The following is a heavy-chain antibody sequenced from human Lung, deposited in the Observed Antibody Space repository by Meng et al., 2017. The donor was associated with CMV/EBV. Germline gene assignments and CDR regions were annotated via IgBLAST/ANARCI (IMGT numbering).Heavy chain of an antibody. J-gene: IGHJ1*01. Sequence: QLRGSAPSAGTPAAPLSLTSAVSGDSITNHNWWAWGRQPPGKGLEWIGEIPHRGSSAYNPSLKSRVSMSIDKSKNQFSLKLTSVTAADTAVYHCLRRSGGSVWGQGTLVTVSS. CDR1: GDSITNHNW. CDR3: LRRSGGSV. V-gene: IGHV4-4*02. CDR2: IPHRGSS. D-gene: IGHD3-10*01.